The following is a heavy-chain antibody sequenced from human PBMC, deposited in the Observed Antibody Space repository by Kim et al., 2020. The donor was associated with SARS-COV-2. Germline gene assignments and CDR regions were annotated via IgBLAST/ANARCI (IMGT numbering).Heavy chain of an antibody. CDR3: ARPLPYDILTGYNDAFDI. CDR2: IIPIFGTA. J-gene: IGHJ3*02. V-gene: IGHV1-69*06. D-gene: IGHD3-9*01. Sequence: SVKVSCKASGGTFSSYAISWVRQAPGQGLEWMGGIIPIFGTANYAQKFQGRVTITADKSTSTAYMELSSLRSEDTAVYYCARPLPYDILTGYNDAFDIWGQGTMVTVSS. CDR1: GGTFSSYA.